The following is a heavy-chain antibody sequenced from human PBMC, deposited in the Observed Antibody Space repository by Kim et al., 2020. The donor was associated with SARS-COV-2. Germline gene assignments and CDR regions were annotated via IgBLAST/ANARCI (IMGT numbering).Heavy chain of an antibody. CDR1: GYSFSSYG. J-gene: IGHJ3*02. CDR2: ISGYDGDT. Sequence: ASVKVSCKASGYSFSSYGVSWVRQAPGQGFEWLGWISGYDGDTRYSQEFQGRVTLTTDTSTSTAYMDLRSLRSNDTALYFCARDGYCTGCTCFYVPFDIW. D-gene: IGHD2-8*02. V-gene: IGHV1-18*01. CDR3: ARDGYCTGCTCFYVPFDI.